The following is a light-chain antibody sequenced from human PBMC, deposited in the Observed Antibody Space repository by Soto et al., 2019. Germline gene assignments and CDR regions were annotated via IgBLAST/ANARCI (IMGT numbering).Light chain of an antibody. CDR2: GAS. CDR3: QQYNNWPPYT. V-gene: IGKV3-15*01. CDR1: QSVSSN. J-gene: IGKJ2*01. Sequence: EIVMTQSPATLSVSPGERATLSCRASQSVSSNLAWYQQKPGQAPRLLIYGASTRATGIPARFSGSGSGTEFTLTISSLQSEDCAVYYCQQYNNWPPYTFGQGTTLEIK.